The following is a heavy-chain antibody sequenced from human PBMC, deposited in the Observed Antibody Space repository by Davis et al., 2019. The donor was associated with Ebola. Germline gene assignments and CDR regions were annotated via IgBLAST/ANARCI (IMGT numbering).Heavy chain of an antibody. Sequence: PSETLSLTCTVSGGSISSGGYYWSWIRQHPGKGLEWIGYIYYSGSTYYNPSLKSRVTISVDTSKNQFSLKLSSVTATDTAVYYCAAGGKKPVSYWGQGTLVTVSS. J-gene: IGHJ4*02. CDR2: IYYSGST. CDR3: AAGGKKPVSY. CDR1: GGSISSGGYY. V-gene: IGHV4-31*03. D-gene: IGHD3-10*01.